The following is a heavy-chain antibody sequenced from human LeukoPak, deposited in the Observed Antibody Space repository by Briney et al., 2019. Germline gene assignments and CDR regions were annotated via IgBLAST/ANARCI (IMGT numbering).Heavy chain of an antibody. CDR1: GYTFTGYY. V-gene: IGHV1-2*02. D-gene: IGHD6-6*01. CDR2: INPNSGGT. Sequence: ASVKVSCKASGYTFTGYYMHWVRQAPGQGLEWMGWINPNSGGTNYAQKFQGRVTMTRDTSISTAYMKLSRLRSDDTAVYYCAREGLRSIAARRGTRDYMDVWGKGTTVIVSS. CDR3: AREGLRSIAARRGTRDYMDV. J-gene: IGHJ6*03.